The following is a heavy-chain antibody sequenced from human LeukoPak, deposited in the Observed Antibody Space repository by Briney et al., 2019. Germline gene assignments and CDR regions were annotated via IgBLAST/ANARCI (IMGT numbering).Heavy chain of an antibody. CDR3: AKDWYYYDSSGYYLFGAFDI. D-gene: IGHD3-22*01. V-gene: IGHV3-21*04. CDR1: GFTFGSYS. J-gene: IGHJ3*02. CDR2: ISSSSSYI. Sequence: GGSLRLSCAASGFTFGSYSMNWVRQAPGKGLEWVSSISSSSSYIYYADSVKGRFTISRDNSKNTLYLQMNSLRAEDTAVYYCAKDWYYYDSSGYYLFGAFDIWGQGTMVTVSS.